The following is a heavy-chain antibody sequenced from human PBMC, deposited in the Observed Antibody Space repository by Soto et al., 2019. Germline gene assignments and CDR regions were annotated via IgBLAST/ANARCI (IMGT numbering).Heavy chain of an antibody. V-gene: IGHV4-61*01. Sequence: LSLTCTVSGDSVSSGSHSWSWIRQPPGKGLEWIGFIYSSGFANYNPSLKSRSTISLDTSKNRFSLKLSSVTAADTAVYYCARNESSYDYGMDVWGQGTKVTVSS. CDR1: GDSVSSGSHS. J-gene: IGHJ6*02. CDR3: ARNESSYDYGMDV. CDR2: IYSSGFA.